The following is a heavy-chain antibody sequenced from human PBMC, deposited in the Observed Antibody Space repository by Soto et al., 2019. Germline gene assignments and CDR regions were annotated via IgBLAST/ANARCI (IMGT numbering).Heavy chain of an antibody. J-gene: IGHJ4*02. CDR1: GYTFTCYG. CDR2: INPYNGNT. D-gene: IGHD6-13*01. V-gene: IGHV1-18*01. CDR3: ARTDSRPQDFDY. Sequence: QVQLVQSGAEVKKPGASVKVSCKASGYTFTCYGITWVRQAPGQGLEWMGWINPYNGNTNYAQKLQGRVTMTTYTSTSTAYMELRSLRSDDTAVYYCARTDSRPQDFDYWGQGTLVSVSS.